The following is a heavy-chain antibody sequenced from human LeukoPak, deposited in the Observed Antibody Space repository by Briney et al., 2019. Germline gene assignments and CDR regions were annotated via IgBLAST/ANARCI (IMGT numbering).Heavy chain of an antibody. CDR1: GYTFTGYY. CDR3: ARTLYIAAAPGGLDY. Sequence: ASVKVSCKASGYTFTGYYMHWVRQAPGQGLEWMGWINPNSGGTNYAQKFQGRVTMTRDTSSGTVYMELSSLSSDDTVVYYCARTLYIAAAPGGLDYWGQGTLVTVSS. CDR2: INPNSGGT. V-gene: IGHV1-2*02. D-gene: IGHD6-13*01. J-gene: IGHJ4*02.